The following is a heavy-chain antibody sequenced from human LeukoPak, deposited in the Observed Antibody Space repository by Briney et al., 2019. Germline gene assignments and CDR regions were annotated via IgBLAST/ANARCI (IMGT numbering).Heavy chain of an antibody. J-gene: IGHJ3*02. CDR1: GGSISSGGYY. D-gene: IGHD5-24*01. CDR2: IYYSGST. V-gene: IGHV4-31*03. Sequence: SETLSLTCTVSGGSISSGGYYWSWIRQHPGKGLEWIGYIYYSGSTYYNPSLKSRVTMSVDTSKNQFSLKLSSVTAADTAVYYCARSFRDGYRRDAFDIWGQGTMVTVSS. CDR3: ARSFRDGYRRDAFDI.